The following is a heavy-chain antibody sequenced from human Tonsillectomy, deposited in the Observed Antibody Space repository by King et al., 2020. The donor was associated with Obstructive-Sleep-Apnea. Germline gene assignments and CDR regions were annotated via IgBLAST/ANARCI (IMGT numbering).Heavy chain of an antibody. J-gene: IGHJ4*02. D-gene: IGHD2-21*02. CDR3: ARALRRTYCGGDCYSEGGDY. V-gene: IGHV3-30-3*01. CDR1: GFTFSSYA. CDR2: ISYDGSNK. Sequence: VQLVESGGGVVQPGRSLRLSCAASGFTFSSYAMHWVRQAPGKGLEGGAVISYDGSNKYYADSVRGRFTISRDNSKNTLYLQMNSLRAEDTAVYYCARALRRTYCGGDCYSEGGDYWGQGTLVTVSS.